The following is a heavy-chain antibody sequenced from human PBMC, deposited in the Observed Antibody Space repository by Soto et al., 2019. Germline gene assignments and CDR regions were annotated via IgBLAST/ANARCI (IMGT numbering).Heavy chain of an antibody. D-gene: IGHD2-15*01. J-gene: IGHJ3*02. CDR2: ISGSGGST. V-gene: IGHV3-23*01. Sequence: EVQLLESGGGLVQPGGSLRLSCAASGFTFSSYAMSWVRQAPGKGLEWVSAISGSGGSTYYADSVKGRFTISGDNSKNTLYLQMNSLRAEDTAVYYCANAFVPQDIVVVVAARNAFDIWGQGTMVTVSS. CDR3: ANAFVPQDIVVVVAARNAFDI. CDR1: GFTFSSYA.